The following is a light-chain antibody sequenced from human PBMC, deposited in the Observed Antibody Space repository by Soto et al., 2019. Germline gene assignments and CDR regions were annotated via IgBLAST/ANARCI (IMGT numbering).Light chain of an antibody. CDR2: GNS. J-gene: IGLJ1*01. Sequence: QSVLTQPPSVSGAPGQRVTISCTGSSSNIGAGYDVHWYQQLPGTAPKLLIYGNSNRPSGVPERFSGSKSGTSASLAITGLQAEDDADYYCQSYDSSLSGFVFGTGTKVTVL. CDR3: QSYDSSLSGFV. CDR1: SSNIGAGYD. V-gene: IGLV1-40*01.